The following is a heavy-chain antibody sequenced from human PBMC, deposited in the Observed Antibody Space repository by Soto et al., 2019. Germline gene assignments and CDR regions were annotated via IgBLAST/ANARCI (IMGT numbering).Heavy chain of an antibody. CDR1: GFTFSSYG. D-gene: IGHD3-10*01. CDR2: IWYDGSNK. V-gene: IGHV3-33*01. Sequence: GESLKISCAASGFTFSSYGMHWVRQAPGKGLEWVAVIWYDGSNKYYADSVKGRFTISRDNSKNTLYLQMNSLRAEDTAVYYCAREWFGELAVPYYYGMDVWGQGTTVTVSS. J-gene: IGHJ6*02. CDR3: AREWFGELAVPYYYGMDV.